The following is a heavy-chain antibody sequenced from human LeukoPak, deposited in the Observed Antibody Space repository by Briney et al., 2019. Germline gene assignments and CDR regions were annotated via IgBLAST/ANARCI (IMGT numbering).Heavy chain of an antibody. D-gene: IGHD2-2*02. V-gene: IGHV4-39*07. Sequence: PSETLSLTCTASGGFISSSSYYWGWIRQPPGKGLEWIGSIYYSGTTYYNPSLKSRVTIPVDSSKNQFSLKLSSVTAADTAVYYCARHCSGISCYSDWGLGTLVTVSS. J-gene: IGHJ4*02. CDR1: GGFISSSSYY. CDR2: IYYSGTT. CDR3: ARHCSGISCYSD.